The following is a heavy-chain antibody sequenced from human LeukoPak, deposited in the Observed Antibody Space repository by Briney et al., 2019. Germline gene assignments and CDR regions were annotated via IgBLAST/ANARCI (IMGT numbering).Heavy chain of an antibody. D-gene: IGHD6-6*01. CDR1: GGSISSSSYY. V-gene: IGHV4-39*01. CDR3: ARHEYSSSSTLRMDYFDY. Sequence: PSETLSLTCTVSGGSISSSSYYWGWIRQPPGKGLEWIGSIYYSGSTYYNPSLKSRVTISVDTSKNQFSLKLSSVTAADTAVYYCARHEYSSSSTLRMDYFDYWGQGTLVTVSS. CDR2: IYYSGST. J-gene: IGHJ4*02.